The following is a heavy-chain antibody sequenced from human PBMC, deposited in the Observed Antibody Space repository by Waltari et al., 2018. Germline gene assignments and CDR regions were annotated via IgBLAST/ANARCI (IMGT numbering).Heavy chain of an antibody. CDR1: GYTFTDYY. J-gene: IGHJ4*02. CDR3: ARDERGGSASYGARDYFAY. Sequence: QVQLVQSGAEVKKPGASVKVSCKASGYTFTDYYMHWVRQAPGQGLEWMGGINPKSGDTNYAQKFQGRVTITRDTSINIAYMELSRLGSDDTAVYYCARDERGGSASYGARDYFAYWGQGTLVTVSS. V-gene: IGHV1-2*02. D-gene: IGHD1-26*01. CDR2: INPKSGDT.